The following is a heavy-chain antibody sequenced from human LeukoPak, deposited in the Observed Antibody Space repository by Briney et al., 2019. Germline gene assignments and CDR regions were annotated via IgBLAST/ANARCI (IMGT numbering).Heavy chain of an antibody. CDR3: ARAVYDILTGYSGLCDY. CDR2: INPNSGGT. V-gene: IGHV1-2*02. D-gene: IGHD3-9*01. J-gene: IGHJ4*02. Sequence: GASVKVSCKASGYTFTGDYMHWVRQAPGQGLEWMGWINPNSGGTNYAQKFQGRVTMTRDTSISTAYMELNRLRSDDTAVYYCARAVYDILTGYSGLCDYWGQGTLVTVSS. CDR1: GYTFTGDY.